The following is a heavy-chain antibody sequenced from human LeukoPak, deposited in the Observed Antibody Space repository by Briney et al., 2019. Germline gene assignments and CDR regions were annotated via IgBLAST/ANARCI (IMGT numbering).Heavy chain of an antibody. V-gene: IGHV4-34*01. J-gene: IGHJ4*02. CDR2: ITDRGST. CDR3: ARVPDWEPIDK. D-gene: IGHD1-26*01. CDR1: GGSVSGYS. Sequence: SETLSLTCAVSGGSVSGYSWSWIRRPPGKGLEWVGDITDRGSTSYTPSLKSRVTISLDTSKNQFSLHLTSVTAADTAVYFCARVPDWEPIDKWGQGTLVTVSS.